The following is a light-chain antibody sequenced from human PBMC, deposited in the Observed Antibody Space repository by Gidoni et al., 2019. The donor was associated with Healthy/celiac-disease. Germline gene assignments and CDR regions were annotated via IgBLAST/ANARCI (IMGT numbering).Light chain of an antibody. V-gene: IGKV3-15*01. CDR3: QQYNNWLYT. CDR2: GAS. CDR1: QSVSSN. Sequence: EIVMTQSPATLSVSPGERATLSCRASQSVSSNLAWYQQKPGQAPRLLIYGASTRATGIPARFSGSGSGTEFTITISSLQSEDFAVYYCQQYNNWLYTFGQXTKLEIK. J-gene: IGKJ2*01.